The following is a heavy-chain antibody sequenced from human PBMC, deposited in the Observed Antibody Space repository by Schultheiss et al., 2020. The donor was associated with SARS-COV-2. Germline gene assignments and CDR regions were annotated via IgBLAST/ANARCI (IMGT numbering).Heavy chain of an antibody. CDR3: ARAVRGAALDY. CDR2: IGTAGDT. Sequence: GGSLRLSCAASGFTFSSYDMHWVRQATGKGLEWVSAIGTAGDTYYPGSVKGRFTISRDNSKNTLYLQMNSLRAEDTAVYYCARAVRGAALDYWGQGTLVTVSS. CDR1: GFTFSSYD. D-gene: IGHD3-16*01. V-gene: IGHV3-13*01. J-gene: IGHJ4*02.